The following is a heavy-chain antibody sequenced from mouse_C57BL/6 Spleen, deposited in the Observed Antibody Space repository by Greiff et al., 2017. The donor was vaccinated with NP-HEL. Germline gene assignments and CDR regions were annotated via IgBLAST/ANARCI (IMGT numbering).Heavy chain of an antibody. J-gene: IGHJ2*01. V-gene: IGHV10-1*01. Sequence: EVKVVESGGGLVQPKGSLKLSCAASGFSFNTYAMNWVRQAPGKGLEWVARIRSKSNNYATYYADSVKDRFTISRDDSESMLYLQMNNLKTEDTAMYYCVRQPPHYGSSPHFDYWGQGTTLTVSS. CDR3: VRQPPHYGSSPHFDY. CDR1: GFSFNTYA. CDR2: IRSKSNNYAT. D-gene: IGHD1-1*01.